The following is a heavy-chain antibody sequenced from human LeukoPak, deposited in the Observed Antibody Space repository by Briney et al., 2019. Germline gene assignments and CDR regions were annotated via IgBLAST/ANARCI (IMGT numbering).Heavy chain of an antibody. CDR1: GFTFSSYS. CDR2: ISSSNSYI. J-gene: IGHJ1*01. V-gene: IGHV3-21*01. Sequence: PGGSLRLSCAASGFTFSSYSMNWVRQAPGKGLEWVSSISSSNSYIDYVDSVKGRFTISRDNAKNSLYLQMNSLRAEDTAVYYCAREDTAMVYRRPWDRAEYFQHWGQGTLVTVSS. D-gene: IGHD5-18*01. CDR3: AREDTAMVYRRPWDRAEYFQH.